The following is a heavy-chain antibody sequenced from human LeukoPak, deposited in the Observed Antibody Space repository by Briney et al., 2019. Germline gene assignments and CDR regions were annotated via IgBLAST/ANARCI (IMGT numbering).Heavy chain of an antibody. CDR3: ARGAEYYAIWRGYAGYSDY. CDR1: GYSISNGYY. CDR2: IYHRGST. D-gene: IGHD3-3*01. J-gene: IGHJ4*02. V-gene: IGHV4-38-2*02. Sequence: SETLSLTCTVSGYSISNGYYWGWIRQPPGKGLEWVGSIYHRGSTHYNPSLRRRVTISLDRSKTKSSLKLTSVPAADPAVYFCARGAEYYAIWRGYAGYSDYWGQGISVTVSS.